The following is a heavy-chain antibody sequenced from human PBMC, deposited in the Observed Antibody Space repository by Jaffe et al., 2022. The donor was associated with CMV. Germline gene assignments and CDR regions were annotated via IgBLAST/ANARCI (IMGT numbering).Heavy chain of an antibody. D-gene: IGHD3-22*01. CDR3: ARMGADTYYYDSPSLAGRGWFDP. J-gene: IGHJ5*02. CDR1: GYTFTSYD. CDR2: MNPNSGNT. V-gene: IGHV1-8*01. Sequence: QVQLVQSGAEVKKPGASVKVSCKASGYTFTSYDINWVRQATGQGLEWMGWMNPNSGNTGYAQKFQGRVTMTRNTSISTAYMELSSLRSEDTAVYYCARMGADTYYYDSPSLAGRGWFDPWGQGTLVTVSS.